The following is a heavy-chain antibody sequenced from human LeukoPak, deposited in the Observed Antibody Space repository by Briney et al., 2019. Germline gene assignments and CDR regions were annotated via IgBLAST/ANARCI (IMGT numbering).Heavy chain of an antibody. CDR3: ARSHYRMTTITVFDY. V-gene: IGHV4-59*08. Sequence: SETLSLTCTVSGGSISSYYWSWIRQPPGKGLEWIGYTHHSGSTNYNPSLKSRVTISVDVSKNQFSLKLSSMTAADTAVYYCARSHYRMTTITVFDYWGQGTLVTVSS. D-gene: IGHD5-12*01. J-gene: IGHJ4*02. CDR2: THHSGST. CDR1: GGSISSYY.